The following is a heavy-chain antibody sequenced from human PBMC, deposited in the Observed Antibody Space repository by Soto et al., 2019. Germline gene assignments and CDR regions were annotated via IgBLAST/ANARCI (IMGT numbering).Heavy chain of an antibody. V-gene: IGHV3-49*03. CDR3: SRDPYYSDSRPNRDRFDY. J-gene: IGHJ4*02. D-gene: IGHD3-22*01. Sequence: LRLSCTASGFTFGDYTLSWFRQAPGKGLEWVGFIRSKAYGGTTQYAASVKGRFSISRDDSKSIAYLQMNSLKTEDTAVYFCSRDPYYSDSRPNRDRFDYWGQGTLVTVSS. CDR2: IRSKAYGGTT. CDR1: GFTFGDYT.